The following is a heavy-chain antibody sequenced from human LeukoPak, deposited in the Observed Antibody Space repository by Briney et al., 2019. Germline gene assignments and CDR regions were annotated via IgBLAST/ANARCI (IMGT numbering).Heavy chain of an antibody. CDR1: GFTFSSYA. J-gene: IGHJ4*02. CDR3: AREGVFGDYGY. D-gene: IGHD4-17*01. V-gene: IGHV3-23*01. CDR2: ISGSGGST. Sequence: GGSLRPSCAASGFTFSSYAMSWVRQAPGKGLEWVSAISGSGGSTYYADSVKGRFTISRDISKNTLYLQMNSLRAEDTAVYYCAREGVFGDYGYWGQGTLVTVSS.